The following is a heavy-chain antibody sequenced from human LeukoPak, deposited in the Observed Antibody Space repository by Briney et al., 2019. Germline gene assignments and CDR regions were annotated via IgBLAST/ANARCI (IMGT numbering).Heavy chain of an antibody. D-gene: IGHD5-18*01. CDR2: INHSGST. Sequence: ASETLSLTCAVYGGSFSGYYWSWIRQPPGKGLEWIGEINHSGSTNYNPSLKSRVTISVDTSKNQFSLKLSSVTAADTAVYYCARGRGIQLWFFYYGMDVWGQGTTVTVSS. CDR1: GGSFSGYY. V-gene: IGHV4-34*01. J-gene: IGHJ6*02. CDR3: ARGRGIQLWFFYYGMDV.